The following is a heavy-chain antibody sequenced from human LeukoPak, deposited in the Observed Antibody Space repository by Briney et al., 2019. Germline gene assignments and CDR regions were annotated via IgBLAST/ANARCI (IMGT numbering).Heavy chain of an antibody. V-gene: IGHV4-4*02. D-gene: IGHD6-13*01. J-gene: IGHJ5*02. CDR1: GFTFSSYW. CDR3: ATSPGYRSSMRFDP. CDR2: IYHSGTT. Sequence: GSLRLSCAASGFTFSSYWMNWARQAPGKGLEWIGEIYHSGTTNYNPSLKSRVTISLDKSKNQFSLKLSSVTAADTAVYYCATSPGYRSSMRFDPWGQGTLVTVSS.